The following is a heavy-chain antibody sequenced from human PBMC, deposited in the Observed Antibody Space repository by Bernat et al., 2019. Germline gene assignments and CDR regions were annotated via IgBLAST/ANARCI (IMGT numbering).Heavy chain of an antibody. D-gene: IGHD2-21*02. CDR2: IKSKTHGGTT. J-gene: IGHJ6*02. V-gene: IGHV3-15*01. Sequence: EVQLVESGGGLVKPGGSLRLSCAASGFTFSNAWMSWVRQAPGKGLEWVGRIKSKTHGGTTDYAAPVKGRFTISRDDSKNTLYLQMNSLKTEDTAVYYCTTPFAGEHIVVVTDYGMDVWGQGTTVTVSS. CDR1: GFTFSNAW. CDR3: TTPFAGEHIVVVTDYGMDV.